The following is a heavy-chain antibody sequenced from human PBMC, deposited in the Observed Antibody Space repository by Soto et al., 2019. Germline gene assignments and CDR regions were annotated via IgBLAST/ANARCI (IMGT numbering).Heavy chain of an antibody. CDR2: IYSDDST. CDR1: GFTLSAHY. D-gene: IGHD2-2*01. J-gene: IGHJ5*02. V-gene: IGHV3-53*01. CDR3: ARSYSTSLNWFDP. Sequence: EVQLVESGGGLIQPGGSLRLSCAASGFTLSAHYMSWVRLAPGKGLEWVSVIYSDDSTYYSDSVKGRFTISRDNSKNTLFPQMNSPRAEGTAVYYCARSYSTSLNWFDPWGQGTLVSVSS.